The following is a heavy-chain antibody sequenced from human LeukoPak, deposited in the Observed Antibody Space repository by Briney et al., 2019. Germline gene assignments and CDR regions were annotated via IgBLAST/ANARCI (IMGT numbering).Heavy chain of an antibody. J-gene: IGHJ4*01. CDR2: IISSSSSM. CDR3: ARISGSSWPSKVD. CDR1: GFTFSSYS. Sequence: GSLRLSCAASGFTFSSYSMNWIRQPPGKGLEWVSSIISSSSSMYYADSVKGRFTVSRDNAKNSLYLQMNSLRAEDTAVYYCARISGSSWPSKVDWGQEPWSPSPQ. V-gene: IGHV3-21*01. D-gene: IGHD6-13*01.